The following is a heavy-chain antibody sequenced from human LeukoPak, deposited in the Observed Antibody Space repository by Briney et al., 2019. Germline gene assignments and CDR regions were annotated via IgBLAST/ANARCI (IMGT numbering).Heavy chain of an antibody. V-gene: IGHV3-30*02. Sequence: GGSLRLSCVASGFTLSTYGMHWVRQAPGKGLEWVAFIRYDGSDKFYGDSVKGRFTTSRDNSKNTLYLQMNSLRAEDTAVYYCANAQGWLYFDYWGQGTLVTVSS. J-gene: IGHJ4*02. CDR1: GFTLSTYG. D-gene: IGHD6-19*01. CDR3: ANAQGWLYFDY. CDR2: IRYDGSDK.